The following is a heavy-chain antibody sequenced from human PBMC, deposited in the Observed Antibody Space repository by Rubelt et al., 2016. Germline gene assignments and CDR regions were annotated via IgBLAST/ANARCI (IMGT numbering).Heavy chain of an antibody. CDR2: ISAYNGNT. CDR1: GYTFTSYG. D-gene: IGHD4-23*01. Sequence: QVQLVQSGAEVKKPGASVKVSCKASGYTFTSYGISWVRQAPGQGLEWMGWISAYNGNTNYAQKAQGRVTMTPATSTRTAYMELRIRRSDDTAVYYCARDVGGNSVLYYFDYWGQGTLVTVSS. J-gene: IGHJ4*02. CDR3: ARDVGGNSVLYYFDY. V-gene: IGHV1-18*01.